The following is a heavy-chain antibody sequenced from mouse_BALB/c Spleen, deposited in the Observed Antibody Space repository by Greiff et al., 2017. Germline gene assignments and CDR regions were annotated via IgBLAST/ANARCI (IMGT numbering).Heavy chain of an antibody. CDR2: IHPSDSET. D-gene: IGHD1-1*01. J-gene: IGHJ1*01. V-gene: IGHV1-61*01. CDR1: GYSFPSYW. CDR3: ARYYYCSSHWYFDV. Sequence: QVPLQQPGGELVRPGASVKLSCQASGYSFPSYWMNWVEQRPGQGLEWIGMIHPSDSETRLNQKFKDKATLTVDKSSSTAYMQLSSPTSEDSAVYYCARYYYCSSHWYFDVWGAGTTVTVSS.